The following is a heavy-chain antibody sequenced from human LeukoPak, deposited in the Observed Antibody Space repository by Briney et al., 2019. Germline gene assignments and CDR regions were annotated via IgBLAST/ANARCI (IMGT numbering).Heavy chain of an antibody. CDR3: TDPPTSL. D-gene: IGHD1-1*01. J-gene: IGHJ4*02. Sequence: GGAPRTSCAAPGFNFTNAWGGWVRRAPGEGLEWLGRIKSKADGGTTLHAASVEDRFAISRDDSINTLYLQMNSLKMDDTAVYYCTDPPTSLWGQGILVTVSS. CDR2: IKSKADGGTT. CDR1: GFNFTNAW. V-gene: IGHV3-15*01.